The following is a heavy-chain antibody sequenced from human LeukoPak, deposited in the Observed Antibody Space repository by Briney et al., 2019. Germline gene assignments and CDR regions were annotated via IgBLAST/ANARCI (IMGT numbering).Heavy chain of an antibody. Sequence: SETLSLTCTVSGGSISSYYWSWIRQPPGKGLEWIGRIYTSGSTNYNPSLKSRVTISVDTSKNQFSLKLSSVTAADTAVYYCARDRQQLVGLYYYYYMDVWGKGTTVTVSS. J-gene: IGHJ6*03. CDR3: ARDRQQLVGLYYYYYMDV. D-gene: IGHD6-13*01. V-gene: IGHV4-4*08. CDR2: IYTSGST. CDR1: GGSISSYY.